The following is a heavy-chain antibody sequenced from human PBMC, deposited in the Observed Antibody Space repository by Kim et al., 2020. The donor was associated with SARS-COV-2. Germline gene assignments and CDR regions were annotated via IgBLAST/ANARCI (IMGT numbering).Heavy chain of an antibody. CDR2: IYSGGST. CDR1: GFTVSSNY. J-gene: IGHJ5*02. Sequence: GGSLRLSCAASGFTVSSNYMSWVRQAPGKGLEWVSVIYSGGSTYYTDSVKGRLTISRDNSKNTLYLQMNSLRAEDTAVYYCARDPSYSSGWLDPWGQGTLVTVAA. V-gene: IGHV3-53*01. CDR3: ARDPSYSSGWLDP. D-gene: IGHD6-19*01.